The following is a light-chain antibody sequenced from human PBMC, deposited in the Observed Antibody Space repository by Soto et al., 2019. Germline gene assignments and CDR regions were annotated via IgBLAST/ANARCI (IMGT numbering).Light chain of an antibody. CDR1: QSVSENY. V-gene: IGKV3-20*01. CDR2: AAS. CDR3: QQYGSSPWT. Sequence: EIWLTQSPGTLSLSPGERATLSCRASQSVSENYLAWYQQKPGQAPRLLVSAASSRATGIPDRFSGSGSGTDFTLTISRLEPEDFAVYYCQQYGSSPWTFGQGTKVEIK. J-gene: IGKJ1*01.